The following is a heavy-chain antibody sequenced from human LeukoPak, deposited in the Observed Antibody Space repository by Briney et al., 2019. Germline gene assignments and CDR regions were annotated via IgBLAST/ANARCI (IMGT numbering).Heavy chain of an antibody. D-gene: IGHD3-10*01. CDR3: ARDRTDYGSRSYYNIDYYYGMDV. Sequence: PSETLSLTCTVSGGSISSYYWSWIRQPPGKGLEWIGYIYYSGSTNYNPSLKSRVTISVDTSKNQFSLKLSSVTAADTAVYYCARDRTDYGSRSYYNIDYYYGMDVWGQGTTVTVSS. V-gene: IGHV4-59*01. CDR1: GGSISSYY. CDR2: IYYSGST. J-gene: IGHJ6*02.